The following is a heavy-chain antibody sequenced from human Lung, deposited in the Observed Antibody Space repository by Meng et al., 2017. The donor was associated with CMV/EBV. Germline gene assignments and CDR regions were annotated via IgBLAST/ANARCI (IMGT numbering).Heavy chain of an antibody. CDR1: GVSVTYNSYY. Sequence: SETLSLXXTVSGVSVTYNSYYWSWIRQSPGKGLEWIGYISVSKNTKYNPSLQSRVTMSVDTTKNQVFLKLSSVTAADTAVYYCARDRAWLGRGSFDFWGQGTXVTVSS. CDR2: ISVSKNT. J-gene: IGHJ3*01. D-gene: IGHD3-9*01. CDR3: ARDRAWLGRGSFDF. V-gene: IGHV4-61*01.